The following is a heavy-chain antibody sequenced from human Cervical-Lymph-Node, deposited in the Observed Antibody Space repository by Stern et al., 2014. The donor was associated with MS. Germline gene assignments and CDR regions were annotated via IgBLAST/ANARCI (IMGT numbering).Heavy chain of an antibody. CDR3: ARRCSRRIDAFDI. CDR1: GYSFTSYW. D-gene: IGHD2-15*01. Sequence: EVQLVQSGAEVKKPGESLRISCKGSGYSFTSYWISWGRQMPGKSLEWMGRIDPSDSYTNYSPSFQGHVTISADKSIRTAYLQWSSLKASDTAMYYCARRCSRRIDAFDIWGQGTMVTVSS. V-gene: IGHV5-10-1*03. CDR2: IDPSDSYT. J-gene: IGHJ3*02.